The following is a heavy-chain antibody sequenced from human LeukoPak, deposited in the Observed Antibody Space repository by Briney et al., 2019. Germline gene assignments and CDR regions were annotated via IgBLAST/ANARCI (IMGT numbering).Heavy chain of an antibody. J-gene: IGHJ4*02. Sequence: PSETLSLTCTVSGGSISSHYWTWIRQPPGKGLEWIGYIYYRGGTNYNPSLQSRVTISVDTSKNQFSLKVTSVTAADTAVYYCARDGTSTDDYWGQGTLVTVSS. CDR3: ARDGTSTDDY. D-gene: IGHD2-2*01. CDR2: IYYRGGT. V-gene: IGHV4-59*11. CDR1: GGSISSHY.